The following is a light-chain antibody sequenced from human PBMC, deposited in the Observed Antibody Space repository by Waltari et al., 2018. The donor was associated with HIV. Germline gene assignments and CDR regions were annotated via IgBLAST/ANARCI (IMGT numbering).Light chain of an antibody. J-gene: IGKJ1*01. CDR1: QSVFSRSTNKNY. CDR3: QQYDDWPRT. Sequence: DIVMTQSPDSLAVSLGERATINCKSSQSVFSRSTNKNYLAWYQKKSGQPPKLLFYWASTRESGVPDRFSGSGSGTDFTLTISSLQSEDFAVYYCQQYDDWPRTFGQGTRVEIK. CDR2: WAS. V-gene: IGKV4-1*01.